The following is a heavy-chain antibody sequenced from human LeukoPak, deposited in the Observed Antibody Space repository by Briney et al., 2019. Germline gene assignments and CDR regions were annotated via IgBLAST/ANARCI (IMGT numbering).Heavy chain of an antibody. V-gene: IGHV3-21*01. Sequence: PGGSLRLSCGASVFTFSTYTMNWVRQAPGKGLEWVSSISSSSNYIYYADSVKGRFTISRDNAKNSLYLQMNSLRAEDTAVYYCAREGTDAFDIWGQGTMVTVSS. CDR3: AREGTDAFDI. CDR1: VFTFSTYT. CDR2: ISSSSNYI. J-gene: IGHJ3*02.